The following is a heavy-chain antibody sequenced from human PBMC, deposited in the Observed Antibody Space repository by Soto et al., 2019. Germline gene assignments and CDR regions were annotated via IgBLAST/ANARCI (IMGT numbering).Heavy chain of an antibody. V-gene: IGHV4-59*08. CDR3: ARHAFSSSSWFDP. CDR1: GGSISSYY. J-gene: IGHJ5*02. CDR2: IYYSGST. D-gene: IGHD6-6*01. Sequence: SETLSLTCTVSGGSISSYYWSWIRQPPGKGLEWIGYIYYSGSTNYNPSLKSRVTISVDTSKNQFSLKLSSVTAADTAVYYCARHAFSSSSWFDPWGQGTLVTVSS.